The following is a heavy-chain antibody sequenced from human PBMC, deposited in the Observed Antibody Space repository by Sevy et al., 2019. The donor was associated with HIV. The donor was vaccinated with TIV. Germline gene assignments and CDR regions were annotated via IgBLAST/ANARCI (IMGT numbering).Heavy chain of an antibody. J-gene: IGHJ4*02. CDR1: GFTFSSYA. CDR2: VSGSGGRT. V-gene: IGHV3-23*01. CDR3: AKGGDWNDGGTFDFDY. D-gene: IGHD1-1*01. Sequence: GGSLRLSCAASGFTFSSYAMSWVRQAPGKGLEWVSAVSGSGGRTYYADSVKGRFTISRDNSKNTLYLQMYSLRAEDTAVYYCAKGGDWNDGGTFDFDYWGQGTLVTVSS.